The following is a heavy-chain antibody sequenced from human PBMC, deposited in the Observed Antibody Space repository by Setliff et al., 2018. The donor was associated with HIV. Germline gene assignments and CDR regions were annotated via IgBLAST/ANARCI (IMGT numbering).Heavy chain of an antibody. V-gene: IGHV5-51*01. CDR1: GYSFTSYW. CDR2: IYPGDSDT. J-gene: IGHJ3*02. CDR3: ARLGGAGIGVDAFDI. D-gene: IGHD6-19*01. Sequence: GESLKISCKGSGYSFTSYWIGWVRQMSGKGLEWMGIIYPGDSDTRYSPSFQGQVTISADKSISTAYLQWSSLKASDTAMYYCARLGGAGIGVDAFDIWGQGTMVTVSS.